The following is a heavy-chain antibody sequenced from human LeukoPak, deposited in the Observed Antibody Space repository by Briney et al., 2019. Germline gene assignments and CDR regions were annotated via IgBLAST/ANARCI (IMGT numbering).Heavy chain of an antibody. V-gene: IGHV4-39*07. J-gene: IGHJ4*02. CDR1: GGSISSSSYY. D-gene: IGHD3-9*01. CDR2: IYYSGST. Sequence: SPSETLSLTCTVSGGSISSSSYYWGWIRQPPGKGLEWIGSIYYSGSTYYNPSLKSRVTISVDTSKNQFSLKLSSVTAADTAVYYCARGPHGRIYDILTGFDYWGQGTLVTVSS. CDR3: ARGPHGRIYDILTGFDY.